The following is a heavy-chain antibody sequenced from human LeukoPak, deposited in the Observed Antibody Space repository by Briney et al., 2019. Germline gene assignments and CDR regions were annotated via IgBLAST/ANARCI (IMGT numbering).Heavy chain of an antibody. CDR1: GGSFSGYY. D-gene: IGHD3-3*01. CDR2: IYHSGST. CDR3: ARGLRAGYYDFWSGYSDYFDY. V-gene: IGHV4-34*01. J-gene: IGHJ4*02. Sequence: SETLSLTCAVYGGSFSGYYWSWIRQPPGKGLGWIGYIYHSGSTYYNPSLKSRVTISVDRSKNQFPLKLSSVTAADTAVYYCARGLRAGYYDFWSGYSDYFDYWGQGTLVTVSS.